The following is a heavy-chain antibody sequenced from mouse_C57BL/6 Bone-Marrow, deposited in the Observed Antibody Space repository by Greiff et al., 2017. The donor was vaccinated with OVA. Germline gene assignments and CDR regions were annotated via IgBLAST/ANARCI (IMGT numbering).Heavy chain of an antibody. CDR3: AREGAAQAPDYFDY. D-gene: IGHD3-2*02. CDR2: ISDGGSYT. V-gene: IGHV5-4*01. Sequence: EVKLVESGGGLVKPGGSLKLSCAASGFTFSSYAMSWVRQTPEKRLEWVATISDGGSYTYYPDNVKGRFTISRDNATNNLYLQMSHLKSEDTAMYYCAREGAAQAPDYFDYWGQGTTLTVSS. CDR1: GFTFSSYA. J-gene: IGHJ2*01.